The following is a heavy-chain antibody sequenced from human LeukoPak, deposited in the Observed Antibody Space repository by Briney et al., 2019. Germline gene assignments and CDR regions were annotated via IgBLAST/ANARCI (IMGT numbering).Heavy chain of an antibody. CDR2: ISGSGANT. CDR1: EFTSNNYA. J-gene: IGHJ5*02. V-gene: IGHV3-23*01. D-gene: IGHD6-19*01. CDR3: AKDKWSSGWYGWFDP. Sequence: GGSLRLSCAASEFTSNNYAMTWVHQAPGKGLEWVSGISGSGANTYYADSVKGRFTISRDNSRNTLYLEMNSLRADDTAVYYCAKDKWSSGWYGWFDPWGQGTLVTVSS.